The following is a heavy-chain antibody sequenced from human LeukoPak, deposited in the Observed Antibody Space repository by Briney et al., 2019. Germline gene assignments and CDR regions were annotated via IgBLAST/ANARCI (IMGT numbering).Heavy chain of an antibody. J-gene: IGHJ4*02. Sequence: PGGSLRLSCAASGFTFSSYAMSWVRQAPGKGLEWVANIKQDGGEKNYVDSVEGRFTISRDNAKNSVYLQMNSLRAEDTAVYYCVNNFDYWGQGTLVIVSS. CDR3: VNNFDY. CDR2: IKQDGGEK. V-gene: IGHV3-7*01. CDR1: GFTFSSYA.